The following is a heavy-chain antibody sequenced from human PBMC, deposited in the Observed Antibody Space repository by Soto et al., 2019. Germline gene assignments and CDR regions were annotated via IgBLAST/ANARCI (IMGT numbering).Heavy chain of an antibody. V-gene: IGHV1-69*13. CDR3: ARDPRTGTDTTLDY. CDR1: GGTFSSYA. CDR2: IIPIFGTA. J-gene: IGHJ4*02. Sequence: ASVKVSCKASGGTFSSYAISWVRQAPGQGLEWMGGIIPIFGTANYAQKFQGRVTITADESTSTAYMELSSLRSEDTAVYYCARDPRTGTDTTLDYWGQGTLVTVSS. D-gene: IGHD1-1*01.